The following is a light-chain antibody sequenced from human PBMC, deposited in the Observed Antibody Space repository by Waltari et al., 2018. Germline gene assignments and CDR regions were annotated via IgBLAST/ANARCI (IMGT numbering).Light chain of an antibody. CDR3: QQYDNLPFS. J-gene: IGKJ3*01. Sequence: DIQMTQSPSSLSASVGDRVTITCQASQDISNYLNWYHQKQGKAPKLLIYDASNLETGVPSRFSGNGSGTYFTFTISSLQPEDIATYYCQQYDNLPFSFGPGTKVDIK. CDR2: DAS. V-gene: IGKV1-33*01. CDR1: QDISNY.